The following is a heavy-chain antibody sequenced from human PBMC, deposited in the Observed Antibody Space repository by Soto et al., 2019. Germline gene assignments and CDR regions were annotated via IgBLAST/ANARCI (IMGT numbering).Heavy chain of an antibody. D-gene: IGHD6-19*01. CDR3: AKGGRQWLVTSDFNY. Sequence: VQLVESGGGVVQPGRSLRLSCAASGFTFSDYAMHWVRQAPGKGLGWVAVVSHDGRNTHYADSVKGRFTISRDSSKNTVSLEMTSLRAEDKAGYYCAKGGRQWLVTSDFNYWGQGALVTVSS. CDR1: GFTFSDYA. J-gene: IGHJ4*02. V-gene: IGHV3-30*18. CDR2: VSHDGRNT.